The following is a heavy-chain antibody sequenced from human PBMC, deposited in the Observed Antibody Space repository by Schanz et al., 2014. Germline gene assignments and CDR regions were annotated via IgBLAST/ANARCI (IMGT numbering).Heavy chain of an antibody. CDR2: INPNNGGT. Sequence: QVQLVQSGAEVKKPGASVKVSCKASGYTFTGYSIHWLRQAPGQGLEWMGRINPNNGGTDYAQKFQGRVTMTRDTSISTAYMELSRPTSDDTAVYYCARDGGGDWGQGTLVTVSS. J-gene: IGHJ4*02. CDR3: ARDGGGD. V-gene: IGHV1-2*06. CDR1: GYTFTGYS.